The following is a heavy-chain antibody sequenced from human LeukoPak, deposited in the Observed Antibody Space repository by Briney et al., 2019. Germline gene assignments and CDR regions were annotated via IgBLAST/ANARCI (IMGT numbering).Heavy chain of an antibody. D-gene: IGHD6-19*01. V-gene: IGHV3-30*03. Sequence: GGSLRLSCAASGFTFSNHGMHWVRQAPGKGLEWVALISHDGSNEYYLDSVKGRFTISRDDSKNTLYLQMNSLRAEDTAVYYCARNSRSTVAGTWGQGTLVTVSS. CDR1: GFTFSNHG. J-gene: IGHJ4*02. CDR3: ARNSRSTVAGT. CDR2: ISHDGSNE.